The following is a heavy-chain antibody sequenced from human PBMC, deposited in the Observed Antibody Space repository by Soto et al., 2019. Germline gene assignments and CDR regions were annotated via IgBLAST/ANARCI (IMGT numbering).Heavy chain of an antibody. V-gene: IGHV3-48*01. J-gene: IGHJ4*02. CDR3: ARDRNGDYDY. D-gene: IGHD1-1*01. CDR1: GFTFSSYS. CDR2: ISSSSSTI. Sequence: GSLRLSCAASGFTFSSYSMNWVRQAPGKGLEWVSYISSSSSTIYYADSVKGRFTISRDNAKNSLYLQMNSLRAEDTAVYYCARDRNGDYDYWGQGTLVTVSS.